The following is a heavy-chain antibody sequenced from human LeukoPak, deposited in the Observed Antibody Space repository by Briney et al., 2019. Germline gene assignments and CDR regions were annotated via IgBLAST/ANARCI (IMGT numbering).Heavy chain of an antibody. Sequence: GGSLRLSCAASGFTFDDYAMHWVGQAPGKGLEWVTGISWNSGSIGYADSVKGRFTISRDNAKNSLYLQMNSLRAEDTAVYYCARDGRVTIVRGVINWFDPWGQGTLVTVSS. CDR3: ARDGRVTIVRGVINWFDP. D-gene: IGHD3-10*01. J-gene: IGHJ5*02. CDR1: GFTFDDYA. V-gene: IGHV3-9*01. CDR2: ISWNSGSI.